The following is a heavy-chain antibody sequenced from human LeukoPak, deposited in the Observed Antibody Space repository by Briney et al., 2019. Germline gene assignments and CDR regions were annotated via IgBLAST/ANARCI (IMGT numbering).Heavy chain of an antibody. V-gene: IGHV3-30*02. J-gene: IGHJ4*02. CDR3: AKPALWFGELLLFDY. CDR1: GFTFSSYG. D-gene: IGHD3-10*01. Sequence: GGSLRLSCAASGFTFSSYGMHWIRQAPGKGLEWVAFIRYDGSNKYYADSVKGRFTISRDNSKNTLYLQMNSLRAEDTAVYYCAKPALWFGELLLFDYWGQGTLVTVSS. CDR2: IRYDGSNK.